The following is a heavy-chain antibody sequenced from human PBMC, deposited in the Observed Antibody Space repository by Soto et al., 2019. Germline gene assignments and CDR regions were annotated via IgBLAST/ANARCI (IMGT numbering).Heavy chain of an antibody. CDR2: INPNSGGT. J-gene: IGHJ6*02. D-gene: IGHD3-9*01. CDR1: GYTFTGYY. V-gene: IGHV1-2*04. Sequence: GASVKVSCKASGYTFTGYYMHWVRQAPGQGLEWMGWINPNSGGTNYAQKFQGWVTMTRDTSISTAYMELSRLRSDDTAVYYCARDLGRYFDWPRGMEVWGQGTTVTLSS. CDR3: ARDLGRYFDWPRGMEV.